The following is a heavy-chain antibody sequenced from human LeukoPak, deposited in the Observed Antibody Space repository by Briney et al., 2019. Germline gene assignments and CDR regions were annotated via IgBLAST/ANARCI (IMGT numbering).Heavy chain of an antibody. J-gene: IGHJ4*02. D-gene: IGHD6-13*01. CDR1: GFTFSTYW. V-gene: IGHV3-7*01. CDR2: IKQDGSEK. Sequence: QSGGSLRLSCEASGFTFSTYWMSWVRQAPGKGLEWVANIKQDGSEKYYVDSVKGRFTISRDNAKNSLYLQMNSLRAEDTAMYYCARDSACNDYWGQGTLVTVSS. CDR3: ARDSACNDY.